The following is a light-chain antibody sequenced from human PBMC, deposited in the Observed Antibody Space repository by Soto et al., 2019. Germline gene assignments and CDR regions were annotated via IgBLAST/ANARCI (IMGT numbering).Light chain of an antibody. J-gene: IGKJ5*01. CDR1: QSLLYNNTYNY. CDR2: CGS. V-gene: IGKV2-28*01. CDR3: MQALQSLT. Sequence: EIVMTQSPLTLPVTPGEPASISCRSSQSLLYNNTYNYLDWYVQKPGQSPQLLIYCGSSRAPGVPDRFSGSGSGTDFTLKIKSVEAEDVGTYYCMQALQSLTFGQGTRLEIQ.